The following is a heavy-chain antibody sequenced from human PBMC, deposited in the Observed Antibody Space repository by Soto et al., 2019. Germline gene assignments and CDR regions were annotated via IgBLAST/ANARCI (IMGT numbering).Heavy chain of an antibody. CDR2: IIPIFGTA. CDR1: GGTFSSYA. Sequence: QVQLVQSGAEVKKPGSSVKVSCKASGGTFSSYAISWVRQAPGQGLEWMGGIIPIFGTANYAQKFQGRVTITADKSTSTAYMELSSLRSEDTAVYYCARREDYCSGGSYYGLWFDPWGQGTLVTVSS. V-gene: IGHV1-69*06. D-gene: IGHD2-15*01. J-gene: IGHJ5*02. CDR3: ARREDYCSGGSYYGLWFDP.